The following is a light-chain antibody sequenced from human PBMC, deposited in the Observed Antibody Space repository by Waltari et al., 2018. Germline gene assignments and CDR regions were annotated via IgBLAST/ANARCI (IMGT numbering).Light chain of an antibody. V-gene: IGKV3-20*01. J-gene: IGKJ5*01. CDR3: QQYGSSPIT. CDR1: QSVSSSH. Sequence: EIVLTQSPGTLSLSPGERATLSCRASQSVSSSHLAWYQQKPGQAPRLLIYVASSRATGIPDRFSGSGSGTDFTLTISRLDPEDFAVYYCQQYGSSPITFGQGTRLEIK. CDR2: VAS.